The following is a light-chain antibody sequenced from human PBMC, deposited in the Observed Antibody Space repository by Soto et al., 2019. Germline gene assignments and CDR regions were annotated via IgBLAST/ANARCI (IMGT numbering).Light chain of an antibody. CDR1: QSVSSN. Sequence: EIVMTQSPATLSVSPGERATLSCRASQSVSSNLAWYQQKPGQAPRLLIYDASTRATAIPARFSGSVSGTEFTLTISSLQYEDFALDYCQQYNSWPPKYTFGQGTKLEIK. CDR3: QQYNSWPPKYT. J-gene: IGKJ2*01. CDR2: DAS. V-gene: IGKV3-15*01.